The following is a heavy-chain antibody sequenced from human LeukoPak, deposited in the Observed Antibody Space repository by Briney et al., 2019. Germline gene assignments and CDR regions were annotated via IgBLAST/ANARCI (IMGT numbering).Heavy chain of an antibody. CDR1: GLTFSRYW. D-gene: IGHD3-10*01. Sequence: SGGSLRLSCAASGLTFSRYWMHWVRQAPGKGLVWVSHISSDGSIRNYADSVKGRFTISRDNAKNMLSLQMNSLRADDTAMYYCASQVSTGHWGQGTLVTVSS. CDR3: ASQVSTGH. CDR2: ISSDGSIR. J-gene: IGHJ4*02. V-gene: IGHV3-74*01.